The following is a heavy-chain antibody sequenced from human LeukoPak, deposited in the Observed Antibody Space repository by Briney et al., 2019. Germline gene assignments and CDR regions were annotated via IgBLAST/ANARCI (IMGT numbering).Heavy chain of an antibody. J-gene: IGHJ6*02. Sequence: ASVKVSCKASGYTFTSYGISWVRQAPGQGLEWMGWISAYNGNTNYAQKLQGRVTMTTDTSTSTAYMELRSLRSEDTAVYYCARDGAFGVVTRYYYGMDVWGQGTTVTVSS. CDR1: GYTFTSYG. D-gene: IGHD3-3*01. V-gene: IGHV1-18*01. CDR3: ARDGAFGVVTRYYYGMDV. CDR2: ISAYNGNT.